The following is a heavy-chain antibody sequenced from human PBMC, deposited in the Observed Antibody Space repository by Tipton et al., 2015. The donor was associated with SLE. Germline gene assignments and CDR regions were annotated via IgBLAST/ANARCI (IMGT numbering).Heavy chain of an antibody. V-gene: IGHV4-34*01. Sequence: TLSLTCAVYGGSFSGYYWSWIRQTPGKGLEWIGEINHSGSTNYNPSLKSRVTILVDTSKNQFSLKLRSVTAADTSVYYCARGQLMGRAAPYIGVWGRGTTVIVSS. J-gene: IGHJ6*03. CDR1: GGSFSGYY. CDR2: INHSGST. CDR3: ARGQLMGRAAPYIGV. D-gene: IGHD1-1*01.